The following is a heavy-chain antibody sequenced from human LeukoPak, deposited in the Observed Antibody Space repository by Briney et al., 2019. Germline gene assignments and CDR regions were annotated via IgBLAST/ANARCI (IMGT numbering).Heavy chain of an antibody. CDR3: ARETGATDAHYYYGMDV. Sequence: ASVKVSCKASGYTFTSYGISWVRQAPGQGLEWMGWISAYNGNTNYAQKLQGRVTMTTGTSTSTAYMELRSLRSDDTAVYYCARETGATDAHYYYGMDVWGQGTTVTVSS. CDR2: ISAYNGNT. V-gene: IGHV1-18*01. J-gene: IGHJ6*02. CDR1: GYTFTSYG. D-gene: IGHD1-7*01.